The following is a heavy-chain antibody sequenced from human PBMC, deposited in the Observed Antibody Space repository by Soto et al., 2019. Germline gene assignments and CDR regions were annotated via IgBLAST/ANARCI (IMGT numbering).Heavy chain of an antibody. J-gene: IGHJ6*03. CDR2: ISHDGNVN. CDR3: AKDEYWETHFYYFMDL. CDR1: GFTFSSYA. Sequence: QVQLVESGGGVVQPGRSLRLSCEASGFTFSSYAMHWVRQAPGKGLEWVAVISHDGNVNHYSESVKGRFTMSRDNSKDTLYLQMDSLRTEYTAVYFCAKDEYWETHFYYFMDLWCKGTPVTVSS. V-gene: IGHV3-30*18. D-gene: IGHD2-8*02.